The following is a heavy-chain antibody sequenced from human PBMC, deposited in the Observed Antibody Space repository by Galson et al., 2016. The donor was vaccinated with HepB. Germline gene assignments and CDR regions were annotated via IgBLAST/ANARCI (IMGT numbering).Heavy chain of an antibody. Sequence: SLRLSCAASGFSFSDYYLEWVRQAPGKGLEWIGRIRNKASSYTTEYAASVKGRFTISRDDSKNSVYLQMNNLKTEDTAVYYCARGGNYLGFDYWGQGTLVTVSS. V-gene: IGHV3-72*01. D-gene: IGHD1-7*01. CDR1: GFSFSDYY. J-gene: IGHJ4*01. CDR3: ARGGNYLGFDY. CDR2: IRNKASSYTT.